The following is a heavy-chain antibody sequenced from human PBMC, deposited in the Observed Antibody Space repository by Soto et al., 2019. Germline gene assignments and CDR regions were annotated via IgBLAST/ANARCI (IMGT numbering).Heavy chain of an antibody. D-gene: IGHD3-22*01. V-gene: IGHV1-46*01. Sequence: ASVKVSCKESGYTFTSYYIHWVRPAPGQGLEWMGLINPSGGSTSYAHHFQGTVTLTRDTSTSTVYMDLSSLRSEDTAVYYCARDALRDGYNDNLLFDYWGQGTLVTVSS. CDR3: ARDALRDGYNDNLLFDY. J-gene: IGHJ4*02. CDR2: INPSGGST. CDR1: GYTFTSYY.